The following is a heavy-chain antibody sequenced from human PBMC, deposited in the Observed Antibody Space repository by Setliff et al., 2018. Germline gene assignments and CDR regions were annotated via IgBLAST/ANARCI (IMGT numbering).Heavy chain of an antibody. J-gene: IGHJ4*02. CDR2: ISGSGGST. CDR3: ARLRKDYGDYYYFDY. Sequence: PGGSLRLSCAASGFTFTSYAMNWVRQAPGKGLEWVSAISGSGGSTDYADSVKGRFTISRDNSKNTLYLQMNNLRVEDTARYYCARLRKDYGDYYYFDYWGQGTLVTVSS. CDR1: GFTFTSYA. D-gene: IGHD4-17*01. V-gene: IGHV3-23*01.